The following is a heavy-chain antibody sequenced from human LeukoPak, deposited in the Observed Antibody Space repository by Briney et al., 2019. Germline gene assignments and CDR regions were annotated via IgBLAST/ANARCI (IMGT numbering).Heavy chain of an antibody. CDR2: ISSSSSYI. CDR3: VKRRPKTSAWFDY. Sequence: GGSLRLSCAASGFTFSSYSMNWVRQAPGKGLEWVSSISSSSSYIYYADSVKGRFTISRDISKNTLFLQMNSLRVEDTAVYYCVKRRPKTSAWFDYWGQGTLVTVSS. CDR1: GFTFSSYS. J-gene: IGHJ4*02. V-gene: IGHV3-21*04.